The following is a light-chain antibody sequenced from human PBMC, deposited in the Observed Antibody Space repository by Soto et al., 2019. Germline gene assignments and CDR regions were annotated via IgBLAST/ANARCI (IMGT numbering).Light chain of an antibody. V-gene: IGLV2-14*01. CDR2: DVT. CDR1: SSDVGGYNY. Sequence: QSALTQPASVSGSPGQSITISCIGTSSDVGGYNYVSWYQQRPGNAPKLMIYDVTNRPSGVSNRFSGSKSGNKASLTISGLQAEDEADYYCSSYTSSSAPVVFGVGTQLTVL. J-gene: IGLJ2*01. CDR3: SSYTSSSAPVV.